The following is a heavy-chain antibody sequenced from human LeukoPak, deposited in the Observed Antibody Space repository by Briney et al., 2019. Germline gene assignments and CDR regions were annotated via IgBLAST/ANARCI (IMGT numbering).Heavy chain of an antibody. J-gene: IGHJ5*02. V-gene: IGHV3-23*01. D-gene: IGHD4-17*01. CDR1: GFTFKDYA. Sequence: PGGSLRLSCSASGFTFKDYAMTWVRQVPGKGLEWLATIAGSSENTHYADSVKGRFTISRDNSKNTLYLQMNSLRAEDTAVYYCAKSGMYGDYVGDWFDPWGQGTLVTVSS. CDR2: IAGSSENT. CDR3: AKSGMYGDYVGDWFDP.